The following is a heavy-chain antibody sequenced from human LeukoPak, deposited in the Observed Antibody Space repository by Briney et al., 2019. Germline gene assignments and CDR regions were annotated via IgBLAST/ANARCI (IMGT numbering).Heavy chain of an antibody. V-gene: IGHV3-23*01. CDR1: GFTFSSYA. CDR2: ISGSGGIT. D-gene: IGHD6-13*01. CDR3: AKKRIAAAGKPDFDY. J-gene: IGHJ4*02. Sequence: GGSLRLSCAASGFTFSSYAMSWVRQAPGKGLEWVSLISGSGGITYYADSVKCRFTISRDNSKNTLYLQMNSLRAEDGAVYYCAKKRIAAAGKPDFDYWGQGTLVTVSS.